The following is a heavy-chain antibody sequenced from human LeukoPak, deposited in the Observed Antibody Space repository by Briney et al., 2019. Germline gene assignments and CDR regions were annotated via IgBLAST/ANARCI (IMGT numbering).Heavy chain of an antibody. V-gene: IGHV3-30*02. J-gene: IGHJ4*02. Sequence: GGSLRLSCAASGFTFSTYGMPWDRQAPGKGLEWVAFIRYDGSNKYYADSVKGRLTISRDSSKNTLYLQVNSLRAEDTAVYYCAKPHFDDWGQGTLVTVSS. CDR2: IRYDGSNK. CDR1: GFTFSTYG. CDR3: AKPHFDD.